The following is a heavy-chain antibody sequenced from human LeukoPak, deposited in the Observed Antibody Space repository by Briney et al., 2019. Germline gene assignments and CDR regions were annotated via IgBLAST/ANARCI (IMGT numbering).Heavy chain of an antibody. CDR2: IYTSGST. CDR1: GGSISSYT. Sequence: SKTLSLTCTVSGGSISSYTWSWIRQPAGKGLEWIGRIYTSGSTDYNPPLKSRVTMSVDTSKNQFSLKLSSVTAADTAVYYCARETYSSGWYFDYCGQGTLVTVSS. J-gene: IGHJ4*02. V-gene: IGHV4-4*07. D-gene: IGHD6-19*01. CDR3: ARETYSSGWYFDY.